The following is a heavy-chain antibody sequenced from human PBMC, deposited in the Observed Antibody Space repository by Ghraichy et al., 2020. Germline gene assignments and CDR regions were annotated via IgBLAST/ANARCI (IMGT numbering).Heavy chain of an antibody. D-gene: IGHD6-19*01. Sequence: ASVKVSCKASGYTFTSYAMHWVRQAPGQRLEWMGWINAGNGNTKYSQKFQGRVTITRDTSASTAYMELSSLRSEDTAVYYCARDRAEYSSGPLFSEPAYYYYYYMDVWGKGTTVTVSS. CDR2: INAGNGNT. CDR3: ARDRAEYSSGPLFSEPAYYYYYYMDV. V-gene: IGHV1-3*01. J-gene: IGHJ6*03. CDR1: GYTFTSYA.